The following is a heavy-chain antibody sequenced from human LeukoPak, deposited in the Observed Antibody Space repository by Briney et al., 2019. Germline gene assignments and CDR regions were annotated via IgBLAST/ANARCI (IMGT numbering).Heavy chain of an antibody. Sequence: GESLRISCKGSGYSFTSYWISWVRQMPGNGLEWMGRIDPSDSYSNYSPSFQGHVTISADKSISTAYLQWSSLKASDTAMYYCARNFGSTEAFDIWGQGTMVTVSS. CDR3: ARNFGSTEAFDI. CDR2: IDPSDSYS. CDR1: GYSFTSYW. D-gene: IGHD6-13*01. J-gene: IGHJ3*02. V-gene: IGHV5-10-1*01.